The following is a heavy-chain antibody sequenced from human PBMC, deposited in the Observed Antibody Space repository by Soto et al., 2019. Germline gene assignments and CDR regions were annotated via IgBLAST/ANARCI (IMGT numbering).Heavy chain of an antibody. CDR2: ISGSGGST. J-gene: IGHJ3*02. V-gene: IGHV3-23*01. Sequence: GGSLRLSCAASGFTFTSYAMSWVRQAPGKGLEWVSTISGSGGSTYYAESVKGRFAISRDNSKNTVDLQMNGLRAEDTAVYYCAKMPVTIIAVGGTDVFDTWGQGTMVTVSS. CDR3: AKMPVTIIAVGGTDVFDT. CDR1: GFTFTSYA. D-gene: IGHD6-19*01.